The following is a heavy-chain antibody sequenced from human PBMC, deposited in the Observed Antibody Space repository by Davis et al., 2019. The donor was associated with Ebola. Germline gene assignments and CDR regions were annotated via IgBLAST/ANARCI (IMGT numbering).Heavy chain of an antibody. Sequence: SETLSLTCTVSGGSISSSSYYWGWIRQPPGKGLEWIGSIYYSGSTYYNPSLKSRVTISVDTSKNQFSLKLSSVTAADTAVYYCASYRPMYSSLSGSYYYGMDVWGQGTTVTVSS. CDR3: ASYRPMYSSLSGSYYYGMDV. D-gene: IGHD6-6*01. CDR2: IYYSGST. J-gene: IGHJ6*02. CDR1: GGSISSSSYY. V-gene: IGHV4-39*01.